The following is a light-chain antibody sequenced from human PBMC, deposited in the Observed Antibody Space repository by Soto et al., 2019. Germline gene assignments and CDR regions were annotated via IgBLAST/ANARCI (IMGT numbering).Light chain of an antibody. V-gene: IGLV6-57*04. Sequence: NFMLTQPHSVSESPGKTVTISCTRSSGSIASNYVQWYQQRPGSAPTTVIHEDNQRPSGVPDRFSGSIDSSSNSASLTISGLKTEDEADYYCQSYDSSNHVVFGGGTKLTVL. CDR1: SGSIASNY. J-gene: IGLJ2*01. CDR3: QSYDSSNHVV. CDR2: EDN.